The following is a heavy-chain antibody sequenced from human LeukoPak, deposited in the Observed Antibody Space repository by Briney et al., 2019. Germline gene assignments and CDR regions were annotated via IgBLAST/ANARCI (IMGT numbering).Heavy chain of an antibody. CDR2: IYTSGST. Sequence: SETLSLTCTVSGGSISSYYWSWIRQPAGKGLEWIGRIYTSGSTNYNPSLKSRVTMSVDTSKNQFSLKLSSVTAADTAVYYCARIAAAGPYYYYMDVWGKGTTVTISS. CDR1: GGSISSYY. D-gene: IGHD6-13*01. CDR3: ARIAAAGPYYYYMDV. V-gene: IGHV4-4*07. J-gene: IGHJ6*03.